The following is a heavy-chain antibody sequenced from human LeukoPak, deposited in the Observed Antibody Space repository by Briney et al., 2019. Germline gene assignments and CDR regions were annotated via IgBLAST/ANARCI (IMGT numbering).Heavy chain of an antibody. Sequence: PGGSLRLSCAASGFTFDSYAMHWVRQAPGKGLEWVAIISYAGTYTYYADSVEGRFTISRDSSKNTLYLQMNSLRAEDTAVYYCARELVRLNSNYYFDYWGQGTLVTVSS. V-gene: IGHV3-30*04. CDR2: ISYAGTYT. D-gene: IGHD1-7*01. J-gene: IGHJ4*02. CDR3: ARELVRLNSNYYFDY. CDR1: GFTFDSYA.